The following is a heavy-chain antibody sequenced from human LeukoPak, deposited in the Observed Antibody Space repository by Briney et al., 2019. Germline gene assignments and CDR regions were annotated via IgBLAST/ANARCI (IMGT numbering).Heavy chain of an antibody. V-gene: IGHV4-34*01. CDR1: GGSFSGYY. CDR2: INHSGST. D-gene: IGHD6-13*01. J-gene: IGHJ4*02. Sequence: SETLSLTCAVYGGSFSGYYRSWIRQPPGKGLEWIGEINHSGSTNYNPSLKSRVTISVDTSKNQFSLKLSSVTAADTAVYYCASRRKQQLVDSDYWGQGTLVTVSS. CDR3: ASRRKQQLVDSDY.